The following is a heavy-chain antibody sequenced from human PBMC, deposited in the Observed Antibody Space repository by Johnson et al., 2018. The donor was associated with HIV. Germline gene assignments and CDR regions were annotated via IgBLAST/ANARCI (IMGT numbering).Heavy chain of an antibody. CDR2: ISSNGGST. Sequence: MLLVESGGGLVQPGGSLRLSCAASGFTFSSYAMHWVRQAPGKGLEYVSAISSNGGSTYYANSVKGRFTISRDNSKNTLYLQMGSLRAEDTAVYYCARSRDYGPARSAFDIWGQGTMVTVSS. J-gene: IGHJ3*02. D-gene: IGHD4-17*01. V-gene: IGHV3-64*01. CDR3: ARSRDYGPARSAFDI. CDR1: GFTFSSYA.